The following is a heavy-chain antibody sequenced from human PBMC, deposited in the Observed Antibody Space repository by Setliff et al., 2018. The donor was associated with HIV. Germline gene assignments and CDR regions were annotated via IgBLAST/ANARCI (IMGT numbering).Heavy chain of an antibody. D-gene: IGHD3-10*01. Sequence: GESLKISCAASGFTFNNYAMIWVRQAPGKGLEWVSAISDGGGGTDYADSVKGRFTISRDNSRNTLYLQMNSLRAEDTAVYFCAKLGGSGSYSNAFDYWGRGTLVTVSS. V-gene: IGHV3-23*01. J-gene: IGHJ4*02. CDR2: ISDGGGGT. CDR1: GFTFNNYA. CDR3: AKLGGSGSYSNAFDY.